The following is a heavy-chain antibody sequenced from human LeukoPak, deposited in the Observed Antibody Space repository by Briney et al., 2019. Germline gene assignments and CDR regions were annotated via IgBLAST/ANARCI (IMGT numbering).Heavy chain of an antibody. D-gene: IGHD6-19*01. CDR2: INAYNDNT. V-gene: IGHV1-18*01. CDR3: ARVWSSAWPLHYYYYGMDV. CDR1: GYNFISYG. J-gene: IGHJ6*02. Sequence: ASAKVSCKASGYNFISYGITWVRQAPGQGLEWMGWINAYNDNTNYAQNFQGRVTMTTDKSMSTAYMELRSLRSDDTAVYYCARVWSSAWPLHYYYYGMDVWGQGTTVTVSS.